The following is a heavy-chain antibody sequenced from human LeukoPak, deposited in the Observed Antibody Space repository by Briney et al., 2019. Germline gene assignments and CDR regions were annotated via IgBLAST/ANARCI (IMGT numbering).Heavy chain of an antibody. CDR1: GFTFDDYA. D-gene: IGHD4-17*01. V-gene: IGHV3-9*01. Sequence: GGSLRLSCAASGFTFDDYAMHWVRQAPGEGLEWVSGISWNSGSIGYADSVKGRFTISRDNAKNSLYLQMNSLRAEDTALYYCAKEGHYGDYDVYWGQGTLVTVSS. CDR2: ISWNSGSI. J-gene: IGHJ4*02. CDR3: AKEGHYGDYDVY.